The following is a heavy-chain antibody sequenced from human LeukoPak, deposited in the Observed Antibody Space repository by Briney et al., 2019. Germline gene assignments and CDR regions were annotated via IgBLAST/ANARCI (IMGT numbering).Heavy chain of an antibody. Sequence: GGSLRLSCAASGFTFSSHNMNWVRQVPMKGLEWVSSIGTDGSYIYYADSVQGRFTISRDNAKNSLYLQMNSLTAEDTAVYYCARKMKTGDRVGTFDIWGQGTMVTVSS. D-gene: IGHD1-1*01. CDR2: IGTDGSYI. J-gene: IGHJ3*02. V-gene: IGHV3-21*01. CDR3: ARKMKTGDRVGTFDI. CDR1: GFTFSSHN.